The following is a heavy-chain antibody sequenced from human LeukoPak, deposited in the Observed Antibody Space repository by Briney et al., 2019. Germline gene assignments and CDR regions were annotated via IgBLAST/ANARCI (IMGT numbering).Heavy chain of an antibody. CDR2: VYHRGYT. CDR1: GGTINSEFY. Sequence: SETLSLTCSVFGGTINSEFYWAWIRQSPGKGLEWSGSVYHRGYTYYSPSLRTRITMSVDTPKNQFSLKLTSVTVADTAIYYCARVGEWEADDDLSDYKPDRDHNQFDLWGQGTLVTVSS. J-gene: IGHJ5*02. D-gene: IGHD3-16*01. V-gene: IGHV4-38-2*02. CDR3: ARVGEWEADDDLSDYKPDRDHNQFDL.